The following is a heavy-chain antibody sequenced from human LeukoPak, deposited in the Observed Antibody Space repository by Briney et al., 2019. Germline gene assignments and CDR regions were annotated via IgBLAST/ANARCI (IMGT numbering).Heavy chain of an antibody. CDR2: INHSGST. D-gene: IGHD2-2*01. CDR3: ARGRIPVAFPLHF. V-gene: IGHV4-34*01. J-gene: IGHJ4*02. Sequence: PSETLSLTCAVYGGSFSGYYWSWIRQPPGKGLEWIGEINHSGSTNYNPSLKSRVTISVDTSKNQFSLKLSSLTAADTAMYYCARGRIPVAFPLHFWGQGTLVTVSS. CDR1: GGSFSGYY.